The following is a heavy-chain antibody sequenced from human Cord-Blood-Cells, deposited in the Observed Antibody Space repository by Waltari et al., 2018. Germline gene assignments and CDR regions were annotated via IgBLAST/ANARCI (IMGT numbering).Heavy chain of an antibody. D-gene: IGHD7-27*01. V-gene: IGHV4-34*01. CDR1: GGSFSGYY. CDR3: ARVVLRTGDPYSLDY. J-gene: IGHJ4*02. CDR2: INHSGVP. Sequence: QVQLQQWGAGLLKPSETLSLTCAVYGGSFSGYYWSWIRQPPGKGLEWIGEINHSGVPNYNPSLKSRVTISVDTSKNQFSLKLSSETAADTAVYYCARVVLRTGDPYSLDYWGQGTLVTVSS.